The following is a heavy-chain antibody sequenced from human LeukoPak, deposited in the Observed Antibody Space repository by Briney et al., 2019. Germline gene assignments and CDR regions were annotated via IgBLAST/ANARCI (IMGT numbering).Heavy chain of an antibody. CDR3: AKAYYYGSGSYYKTFDY. CDR1: GFTFSSYA. Sequence: GGSLRLSCAASGFTFSSYAMSWVRQAPGKGVKWVSAISGSGVDTFYADSVKGRFTISRDNSKTTLYLQMDSLTAEDTAVYYCAKAYYYGSGSYYKTFDYWGQGTLVTVSS. J-gene: IGHJ4*02. D-gene: IGHD3-10*01. V-gene: IGHV3-23*01. CDR2: ISGSGVDT.